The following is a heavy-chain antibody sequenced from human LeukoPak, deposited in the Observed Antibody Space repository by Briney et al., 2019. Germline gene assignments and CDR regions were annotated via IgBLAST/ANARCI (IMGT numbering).Heavy chain of an antibody. J-gene: IGHJ4*02. V-gene: IGHV3-21*01. CDR3: ARGYTSGSYPNFDY. Sequence: GGSLRLSCAASGFNFSSYNMNWVRQAPGKGLKWVSSISSSSSFIYYTDSVKGRFTISRDNAENSLYLQMNSLRAEDTAVYYCARGYTSGSYPNFDYWGQGILVTVSS. CDR1: GFNFSSYN. D-gene: IGHD3-10*01. CDR2: ISSSSSFI.